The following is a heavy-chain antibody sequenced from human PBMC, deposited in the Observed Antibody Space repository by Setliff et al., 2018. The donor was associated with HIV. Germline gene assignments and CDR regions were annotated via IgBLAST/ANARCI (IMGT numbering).Heavy chain of an antibody. D-gene: IGHD5-12*01. Sequence: GGSLRLSCEASGFTFSTYGMNWVRHAPGKGLEWVAQISSSGFPIYYADSVRGRFTASRDNGKNSLFLHMDSLTAEDTAVYYCAREALSRDGYSYFDYWGQGTLVTVSS. V-gene: IGHV3-48*01. CDR1: GFTFSTYG. CDR2: ISSSGFPI. J-gene: IGHJ4*02. CDR3: AREALSRDGYSYFDY.